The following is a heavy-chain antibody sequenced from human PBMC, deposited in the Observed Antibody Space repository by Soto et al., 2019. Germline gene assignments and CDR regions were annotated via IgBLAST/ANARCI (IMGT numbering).Heavy chain of an antibody. J-gene: IGHJ6*02. CDR2: ISAYNGNT. Sequence: ASVKVSCKASGYTFTSYGISLVRQAPGQGLEWMGWISAYNGNTNYAQKLQGRVTMTTDTSTSTAYMELRSLRSDDTAVYYCARDELAARPNYYYYGMDVWGQGTTVTVSS. CDR3: ARDELAARPNYYYYGMDV. V-gene: IGHV1-18*01. CDR1: GYTFTSYG. D-gene: IGHD6-6*01.